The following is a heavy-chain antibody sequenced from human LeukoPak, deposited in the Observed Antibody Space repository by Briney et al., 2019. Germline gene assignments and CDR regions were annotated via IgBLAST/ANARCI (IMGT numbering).Heavy chain of an antibody. CDR3: ARDISPRITIFGVVIRDWFDP. CDR1: GYTFTGYY. V-gene: IGHV1-2*02. J-gene: IGHJ5*02. D-gene: IGHD3-3*01. CDR2: INPNSGGT. Sequence: ASVKVSCKASGYTFTGYYMHWVRQAPGQGLEWMGWINPNSGGTNYAQKFQGRVTMTRDTSISTAYMELSRLRSDDTAVYYCARDISPRITIFGVVIRDWFDPWGQGTLVTVSS.